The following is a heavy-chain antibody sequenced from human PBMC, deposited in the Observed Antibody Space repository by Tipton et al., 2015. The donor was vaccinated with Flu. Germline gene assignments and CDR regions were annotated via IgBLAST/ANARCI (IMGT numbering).Heavy chain of an antibody. CDR2: INHSGST. D-gene: IGHD6-6*01. CDR1: GGSFSGYY. Sequence: TLSLTCAVYGGSFSGYYWSWIRQPPGKGLEWIGEINHSGSTNYNPSLKSRVTISVDTSKNQPSLKLSSVTAADTAVYYCARAPSGGSSIAARPNWFDPWGQGTLVTVSS. CDR3: ARAPSGGSSIAARPNWFDP. J-gene: IGHJ5*02. V-gene: IGHV4-34*01.